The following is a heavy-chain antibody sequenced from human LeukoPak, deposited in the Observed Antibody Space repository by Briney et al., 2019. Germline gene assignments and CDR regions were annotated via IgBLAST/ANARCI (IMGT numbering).Heavy chain of an antibody. V-gene: IGHV3-30*04. CDR3: ARDSSGPLHA. Sequence: GRSLRLSCAASGFTFSSYAMHWVRQAPGKGLEWVAAISYDGSNKYYADSVKGRFTISRDNSKNTVYLQMNSLRAGDTAAYYCARDSSGPLHAWGQGTLVTVSS. J-gene: IGHJ5*02. CDR1: GFTFSSYA. CDR2: ISYDGSNK. D-gene: IGHD6-19*01.